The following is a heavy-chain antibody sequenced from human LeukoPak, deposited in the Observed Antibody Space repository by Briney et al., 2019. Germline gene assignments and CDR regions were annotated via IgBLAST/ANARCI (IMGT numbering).Heavy chain of an antibody. J-gene: IGHJ4*02. V-gene: IGHV3-33*01. CDR1: GFTFSSYG. Sequence: GGSLRLSCAASGFTFSSYGMHWVRQAPGKGLEWVAVIWYDGSNKYYADSVKGRFTISRDNSKNTLYLQMISLRAEDTAVYYCARAYYYGSGRVFDYWGQGTLVTVSS. CDR3: ARAYYYGSGRVFDY. D-gene: IGHD3-10*01. CDR2: IWYDGSNK.